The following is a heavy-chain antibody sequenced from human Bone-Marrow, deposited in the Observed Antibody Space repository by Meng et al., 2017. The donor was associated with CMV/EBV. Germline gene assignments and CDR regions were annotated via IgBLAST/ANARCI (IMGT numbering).Heavy chain of an antibody. Sequence: GESLKISCAASGFTFSDYYMSWIRQAPGKGLEWVSYISSSGSTIYYADSVKGRFTISRDNAKNSLYLQMNSLRAEDTAVYYCARVPASSGYYYGGADYWGQGTLVTVSS. D-gene: IGHD3-22*01. V-gene: IGHV3-11*01. CDR1: GFTFSDYY. CDR2: ISSSGSTI. CDR3: ARVPASSGYYYGGADY. J-gene: IGHJ4*02.